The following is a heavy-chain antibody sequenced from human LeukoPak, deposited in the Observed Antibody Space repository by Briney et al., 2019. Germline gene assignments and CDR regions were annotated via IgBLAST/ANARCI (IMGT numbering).Heavy chain of an antibody. CDR1: GFTFSSYA. J-gene: IGHJ4*02. Sequence: HTGGSLRLSCAASGFTFSSYAMSWVRQAPGKGLEWVANVNQDASEKYYVDSVKDRFTVSRDNAKNSLYLQMNSLRADDTAVYYCARAGVLWFGESKFDYWGQGTLVTVSS. CDR2: VNQDASEK. V-gene: IGHV3-7*03. D-gene: IGHD3-10*01. CDR3: ARAGVLWFGESKFDY.